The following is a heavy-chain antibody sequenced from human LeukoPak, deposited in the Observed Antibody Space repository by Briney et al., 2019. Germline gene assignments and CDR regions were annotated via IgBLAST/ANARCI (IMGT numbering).Heavy chain of an antibody. D-gene: IGHD6-13*01. CDR3: ARGGQQQLVKNRFDWFDP. Sequence: GESLKISCKGSGYSFTSYWIGWVRQMPGKGLEWMGIIYPGDSDTRYSPSFQGQVTISADKSISTAYLQWSSLKASDTAKYYCARGGQQQLVKNRFDWFDPWGQGTLVTVSS. CDR2: IYPGDSDT. V-gene: IGHV5-51*01. CDR1: GYSFTSYW. J-gene: IGHJ5*02.